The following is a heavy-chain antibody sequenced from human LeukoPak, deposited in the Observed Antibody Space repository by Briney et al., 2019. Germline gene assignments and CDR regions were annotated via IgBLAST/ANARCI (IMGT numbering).Heavy chain of an antibody. CDR2: INHSGST. CDR1: GGSFSGYY. Sequence: PSETLSLTCAVYGGSFSGYYWSWIRQPPGKGLEWIGEINHSGSTNYNPSLKSRVTISVDTSKNQFSPKLSSVTAADTAVYYCARDSHYYDFWSGYSGSYYGMDVWGQGTTVTVSS. D-gene: IGHD3-3*01. V-gene: IGHV4-34*01. J-gene: IGHJ6*02. CDR3: ARDSHYYDFWSGYSGSYYGMDV.